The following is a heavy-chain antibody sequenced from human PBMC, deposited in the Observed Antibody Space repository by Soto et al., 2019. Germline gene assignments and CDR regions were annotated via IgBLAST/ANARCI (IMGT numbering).Heavy chain of an antibody. J-gene: IGHJ5*02. D-gene: IGHD1-26*01. CDR3: AKEGGARVDVDT. Sequence: QVQLVESGGGVVQPGRSLRLSCVASGFTFSRYTMVWVRQAPGTGLEWVAVISYHGSVTQYGASVRGRFTISRDNSNHTLLLQMYSLRADDTAVDYCAKEGGARVDVDTWGQGTLVTVSS. CDR2: ISYHGSVT. CDR1: GFTFSRYT. V-gene: IGHV3-30-3*01.